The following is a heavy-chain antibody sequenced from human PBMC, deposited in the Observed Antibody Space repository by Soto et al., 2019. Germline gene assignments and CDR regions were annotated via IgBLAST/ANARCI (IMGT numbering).Heavy chain of an antibody. J-gene: IGHJ5*02. CDR2: SYYSGST. Sequence: SETLSLTCTVSGGSISSSSYYWGWIRQPPGKGLEWIGSSYYSGSTYYNPSLKSRVTISVDTSKDQFSLKLSSVTAADPAVYYCARRSRRITMVRGVHQDAAKWFDPWGQGTLVTXSS. V-gene: IGHV4-39*01. CDR3: ARRSRRITMVRGVHQDAAKWFDP. D-gene: IGHD3-10*01. CDR1: GGSISSSSYY.